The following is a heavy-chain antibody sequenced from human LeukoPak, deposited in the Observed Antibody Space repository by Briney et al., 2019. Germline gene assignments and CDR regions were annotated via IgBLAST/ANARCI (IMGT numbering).Heavy chain of an antibody. CDR3: ARDQWFGESYYYYYYMDV. D-gene: IGHD3-10*01. CDR1: GFTFSDYY. CDR2: ISSSGSTI. J-gene: IGHJ6*03. Sequence: GGSLGLSCAASGFTFSDYYMSWIRQAPGKGLEWVSYISSSGSTIYYADSVKGRFTISRDNAKNSLFLQMNSLRAEDTAVYYCARDQWFGESYYYYYYMDVWGKGTTVTISS. V-gene: IGHV3-11*04.